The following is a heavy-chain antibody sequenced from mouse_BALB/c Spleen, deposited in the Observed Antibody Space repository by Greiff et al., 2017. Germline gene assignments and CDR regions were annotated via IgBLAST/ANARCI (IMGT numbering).Heavy chain of an antibody. D-gene: IGHD1-2*01. Sequence: EVQLQESGPGLVKPSQSLSLTCSVTGYSITSGYYWNWIRQFPGNKLEWMGYISYDGSNNYNPSLKNRISITRDTSKNQFFLKLNSVTTEDTATYYCAREKGITTATNYAMDYWGQGTSVTVSS. CDR1: GYSITSGYY. CDR3: AREKGITTATNYAMDY. J-gene: IGHJ4*01. V-gene: IGHV3-6*02. CDR2: ISYDGSN.